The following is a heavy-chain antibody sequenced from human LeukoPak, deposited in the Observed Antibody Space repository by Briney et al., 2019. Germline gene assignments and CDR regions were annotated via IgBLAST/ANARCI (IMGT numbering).Heavy chain of an antibody. CDR3: ARDRVGVGSNGWEN. CDR2: MNPNSGNT. D-gene: IGHD6-19*01. CDR1: GYTFTSYD. Sequence: VASVKVSCKASGYTFTSYDINWVRQATGQGLEWMGWMNPNSGNTGYVQKFQGRVTMTRNTSIGTAYMELSSLRSEDTAVYYCARDRVGVGSNGWENWGQGTLVIVSS. V-gene: IGHV1-8*02. J-gene: IGHJ4*02.